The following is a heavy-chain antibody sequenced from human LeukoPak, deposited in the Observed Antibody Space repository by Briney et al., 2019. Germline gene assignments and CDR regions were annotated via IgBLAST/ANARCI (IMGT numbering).Heavy chain of an antibody. V-gene: IGHV4-59*08. CDR3: ARSSGWYSFTFDP. CDR2: IYYSGST. D-gene: IGHD6-19*01. J-gene: IGHJ5*02. Sequence: SETLSLTCTVSGGSISSYYWSWIRQPPGKGLEWIGYIYYSGSTNYNPSLKSRVTISVDTSKNQFSLKLSSVTAADTAEYYCARSSGWYSFTFDPWGQGTLVTVSS. CDR1: GGSISSYY.